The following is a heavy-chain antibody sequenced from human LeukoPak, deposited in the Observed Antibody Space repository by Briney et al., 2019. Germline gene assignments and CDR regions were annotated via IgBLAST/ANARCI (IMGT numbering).Heavy chain of an antibody. CDR3: ARVCGSCFAFDY. J-gene: IGHJ4*02. V-gene: IGHV3-30*19. CDR1: GFTFSSYG. D-gene: IGHD2-15*01. CDR2: ISYDGSNK. Sequence: GGSLRLSCAASGFTFSSYGMHWVRQAPGKGLEWVAVISYDGSNKYYADSVKGRFTISRDNSKNTLYLQMNSLRAEDTAVYYCARVCGSCFAFDYWGQGTLVTVSS.